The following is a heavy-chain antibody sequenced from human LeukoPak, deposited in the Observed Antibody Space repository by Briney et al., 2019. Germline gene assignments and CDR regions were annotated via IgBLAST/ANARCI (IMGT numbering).Heavy chain of an antibody. CDR2: ISAYNGNT. J-gene: IGHJ6*03. CDR1: GGTFSSYA. D-gene: IGHD2-21*02. CDR3: ARVSLGYCGGDCSREIYYVDV. Sequence: ASVKVSCKASGGTFSSYAISWVRQAPGQGLEWMGWISAYNGNTNYAQKLQGRVTMTTDTSTSTAYMELRSLRSDDTAVYYCARVSLGYCGGDCSREIYYVDVWGKGTTVTISS. V-gene: IGHV1-18*01.